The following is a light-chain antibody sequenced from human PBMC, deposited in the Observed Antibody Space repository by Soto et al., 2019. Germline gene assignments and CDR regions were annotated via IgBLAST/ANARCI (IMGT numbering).Light chain of an antibody. CDR3: SSYTSGRTLV. Sequence: QSVLTQPASVSGSPGQSITISCTGTSSDVGGYNSVSWYQQHPGKAPKLMIYDVSDRPSGVSDRFSGSKSGNTASLAISGLQAEDEADYYCSSYTSGRTLVFGGGTQLTV. CDR1: SSDVGGYNS. V-gene: IGLV2-14*01. CDR2: DVS. J-gene: IGLJ3*02.